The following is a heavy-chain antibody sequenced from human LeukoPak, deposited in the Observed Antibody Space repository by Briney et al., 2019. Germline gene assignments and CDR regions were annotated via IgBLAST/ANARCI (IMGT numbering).Heavy chain of an antibody. CDR3: ARGYHRYSYGSGRWYHWFDP. V-gene: IGHV1-8*02. CDR1: GYTFTSYA. CDR2: MNPNSGNT. Sequence: GASVKVSCKASGYTFTSYAMNWVRQAPGQGLEWMGWMNPNSGNTGYAQKFQGRVTMTRNTSISTAYMELSSLRSEDTAVYYCARGYHRYSYGSGRWYHWFDPWGQRTLVTVSS. D-gene: IGHD3-10*01. J-gene: IGHJ5*02.